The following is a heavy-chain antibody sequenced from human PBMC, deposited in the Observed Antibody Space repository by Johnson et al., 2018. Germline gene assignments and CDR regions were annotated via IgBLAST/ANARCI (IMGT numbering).Heavy chain of an antibody. V-gene: IGHV3-33*01. CDR2: IWYDGSNK. CDR3: ARNADDGGGDCSPARGGLDT. J-gene: IGHJ3*02. Sequence: QVQLVESGGGVVQPGRSLRLSCAASGFTFSSYGMHWVRQAPGKGLEWVVVIWYDGSNKYYAGSVKGRFTISRDNSKNTLYLPMSSLRAEATAVDYGARNADDGGGDCSPARGGLDTWGQGTMVTVSS. CDR1: GFTFSSYG. D-gene: IGHD2-21*02.